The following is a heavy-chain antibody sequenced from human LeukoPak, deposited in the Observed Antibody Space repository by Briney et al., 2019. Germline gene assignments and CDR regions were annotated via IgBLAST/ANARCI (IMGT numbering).Heavy chain of an antibody. V-gene: IGHV3-30*02. CDR2: IRYDGSNK. CDR3: AKVGGVDSSGYYD. Sequence: GGSLRLSCAASGFTFSSYGMHWVRQAPGKGLEWVAFIRYDGSNKYYADSVKGRFTISRDNSKNTLYLQMNSLRAEDTAVYYCAKVGGVDSSGYYDWGQGTLVTVSS. J-gene: IGHJ4*02. D-gene: IGHD3-22*01. CDR1: GFTFSSYG.